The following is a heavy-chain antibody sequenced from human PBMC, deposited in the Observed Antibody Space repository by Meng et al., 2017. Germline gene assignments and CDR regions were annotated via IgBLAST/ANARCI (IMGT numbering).Heavy chain of an antibody. D-gene: IGHD6-19*01. J-gene: IGHJ4*02. CDR2: IYYSGST. V-gene: IGHV4-61*01. CDR1: GGSVSSGSYY. Sequence: VQLRGWGPGLVRPSETRSLTCTVSGGSVSSGSYYWSWIRQPPGKGLEWIGYIYYSGSTNYNPSLKSRVTISVDTSKNQFSLKLSSVTAADTAVYYCARAIAVAGITIDYWGQGTLVTVSS. CDR3: ARAIAVAGITIDY.